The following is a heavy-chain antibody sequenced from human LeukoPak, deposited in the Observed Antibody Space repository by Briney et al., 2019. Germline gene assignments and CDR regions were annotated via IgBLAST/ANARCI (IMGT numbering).Heavy chain of an antibody. J-gene: IGHJ5*02. CDR2: IWYDGSNK. Sequence: PGGSLRLSCAASGFTFSSYGMHWVRQAPGKGLEWVAVIWYDGSNKYYADSVKGRFTISRDNSKNTLYPQMNSLRAEDTAVYYCAREGPNNWFDPWGQGTLVTVSS. CDR3: AREGPNNWFDP. CDR1: GFTFSSYG. V-gene: IGHV3-33*01.